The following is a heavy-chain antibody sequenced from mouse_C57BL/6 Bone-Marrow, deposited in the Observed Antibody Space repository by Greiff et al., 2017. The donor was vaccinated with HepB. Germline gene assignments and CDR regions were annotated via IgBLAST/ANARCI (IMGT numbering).Heavy chain of an antibody. CDR3: ARDYYGSSGY. Sequence: VQLQQSGPELVKPGASVKISCKASGYTFTDYYMNWVKQSHGKSLEWIGDINPNNGGTSYNQKFKDKATLTVDKSSSTAYMELRSLTSEDSAVYYCARDYYGSSGYWGQGTLVTVSA. CDR2: INPNNGGT. CDR1: GYTFTDYY. V-gene: IGHV1-26*01. D-gene: IGHD1-1*01. J-gene: IGHJ3*01.